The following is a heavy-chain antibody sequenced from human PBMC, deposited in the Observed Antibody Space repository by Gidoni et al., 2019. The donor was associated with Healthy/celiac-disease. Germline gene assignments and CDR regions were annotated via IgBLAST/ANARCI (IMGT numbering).Heavy chain of an antibody. CDR3: AREGPRGYYDILTGYYVSDWFDP. V-gene: IGHV1-2*02. Sequence: QVPLVQSGAEVQKPRASVQVPCKASGYTFTGYYMHCVPQAPGQGLEWRGWINPNSGGTNYAQKFQGRVTMTRDTSSSTAYMELSRLRSDDTAVYYCAREGPRGYYDILTGYYVSDWFDPWGQGTLVTVSS. CDR1: GYTFTGYY. D-gene: IGHD3-9*01. J-gene: IGHJ5*02. CDR2: INPNSGGT.